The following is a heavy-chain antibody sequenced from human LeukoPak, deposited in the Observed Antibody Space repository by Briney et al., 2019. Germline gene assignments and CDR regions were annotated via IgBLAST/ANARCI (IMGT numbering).Heavy chain of an antibody. Sequence: RTSETLSLTCTVSGGSISSGGYYWSWIRQHPGEGLEWIGYIYCSGSTYYNPSLKSRVTISVDTSKNQFSLKLSSVTAADTAVYYCARGRYSSSSFRGSIFDYWGQGTPVTVSS. J-gene: IGHJ4*02. D-gene: IGHD6-6*01. CDR3: ARGRYSSSSFRGSIFDY. CDR1: GGSISSGGYY. V-gene: IGHV4-31*03. CDR2: IYCSGST.